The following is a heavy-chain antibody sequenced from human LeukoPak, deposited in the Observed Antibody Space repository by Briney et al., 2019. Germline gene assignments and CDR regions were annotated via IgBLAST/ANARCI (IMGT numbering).Heavy chain of an antibody. CDR1: GYSISSGYY. CDR2: IYHSGST. J-gene: IGHJ4*02. V-gene: IGHV4-38-2*02. Sequence: SETLSLTCTVSGYSISSGYYWGWIRQPPGKGLEWIGSIYHSGSTYYNPSLKSRVTISVDTSKNQLSLKLSSVTAADTAVYYCARDSHMDYWGQGTLVTVSS. CDR3: ARDSHMDY.